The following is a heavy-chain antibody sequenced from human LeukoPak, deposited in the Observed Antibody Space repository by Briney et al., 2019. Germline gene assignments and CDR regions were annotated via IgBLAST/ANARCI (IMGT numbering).Heavy chain of an antibody. D-gene: IGHD6-13*01. CDR1: GYTFTGYY. CDR3: AKGEGIAAAALDY. J-gene: IGHJ4*02. CDR2: INPNSGGT. Sequence: VASVKVSCKASGYTFTGYYMHWVRQAPGQGLEWMGWINPNSGGTNYAQKFQGRATMTRDTSISTAYMELSRLRSDDTAVYYCAKGEGIAAAALDYWGQGTLVTVSS. V-gene: IGHV1-2*02.